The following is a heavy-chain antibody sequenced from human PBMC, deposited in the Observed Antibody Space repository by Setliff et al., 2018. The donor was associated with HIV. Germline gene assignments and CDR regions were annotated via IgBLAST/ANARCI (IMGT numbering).Heavy chain of an antibody. CDR1: GGFISDFY. J-gene: IGHJ2*01. D-gene: IGHD2-8*01. CDR2: IYNSGAT. V-gene: IGHV4-59*12. Sequence: SETLSLTCTVSGGFISDFYWSWIRQTPGKGLEWIGHIYNSGATNYNPSLKSRVTISLATSKNQFSLNLRSVTATDTAVYYCARNGPTKIPYDFWGRGTLVTVSS. CDR3: ARNGPTKIPYDF.